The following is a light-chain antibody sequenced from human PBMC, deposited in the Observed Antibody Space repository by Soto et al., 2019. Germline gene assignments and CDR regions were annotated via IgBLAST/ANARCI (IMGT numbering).Light chain of an antibody. CDR2: DVN. V-gene: IGLV2-14*03. CDR3: TSWTTSTTMI. CDR1: RSDIGAYNF. J-gene: IGLJ2*01. Sequence: SALPQPASVSVSPGQSITISCTGTRSDIGAYNFVSWYQQHPGEVPKLILYDVNVRPSGVSNRFSGSKSGNTASLTISGLQAEDEADYYCTSWTTSTTMIFGGGTKVTVL.